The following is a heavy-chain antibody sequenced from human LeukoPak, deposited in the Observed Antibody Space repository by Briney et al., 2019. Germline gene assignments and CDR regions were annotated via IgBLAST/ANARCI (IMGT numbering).Heavy chain of an antibody. J-gene: IGHJ4*02. CDR1: GFPFSSYW. V-gene: IGHV3-21*01. CDR3: ARGLLAGVFDY. CDR2: ISTSTSYI. D-gene: IGHD3-22*01. Sequence: GGSLRLSCVASGFPFSSYWMTWVRQAPGKGLEWVSSISTSTSYIYYADSVKGRFTISRDNAKNSLYLQMNSLRAEDTAVYYCARGLLAGVFDYWGQGTLVTVSS.